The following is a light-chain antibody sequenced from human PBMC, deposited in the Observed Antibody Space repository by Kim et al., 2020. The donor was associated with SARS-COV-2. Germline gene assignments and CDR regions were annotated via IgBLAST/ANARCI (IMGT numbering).Light chain of an antibody. V-gene: IGLV3-25*03. CDR2: KDS. J-gene: IGLJ2*01. Sequence: PGQTARITCAGDALPKQYAYWYQQKPGQAPVLVIYKDSERPSGIPERFSGSSSGTTVTLTISGVQAEDEADYYCQSADSSGTYVVFGGGTQLTVL. CDR3: QSADSSGTYVV. CDR1: ALPKQY.